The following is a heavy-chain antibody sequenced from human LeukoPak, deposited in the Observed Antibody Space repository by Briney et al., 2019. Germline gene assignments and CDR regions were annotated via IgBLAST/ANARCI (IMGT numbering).Heavy chain of an antibody. CDR2: IYYSGST. Sequence: SETLSLTCTVSGGSISSYYWSWIRQPPGKGLEWIGYIYYSGSTNYNPSLKSRVTISVDTSKNQFSLKLSSVTAADTAVYYCARAYQLPYSLFDPWGQGTLVTVSS. CDR1: GGSISSYY. D-gene: IGHD2-2*01. V-gene: IGHV4-59*01. J-gene: IGHJ5*02. CDR3: ARAYQLPYSLFDP.